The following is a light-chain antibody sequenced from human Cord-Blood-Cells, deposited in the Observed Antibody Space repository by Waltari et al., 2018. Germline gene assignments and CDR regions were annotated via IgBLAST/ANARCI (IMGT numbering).Light chain of an antibody. CDR1: QRVSSY. Sequence: EIVLTQSPATLSLSPGEGVTLSCRASQRVSSYLAWYQQKPGQAPRRLIYDASNRATGIPARCSGSGSGTDFTLTISSREPEDFAVYYCQQRSNWPWTFGQGTKVEIK. CDR2: DAS. V-gene: IGKV3-11*01. J-gene: IGKJ1*01. CDR3: QQRSNWPWT.